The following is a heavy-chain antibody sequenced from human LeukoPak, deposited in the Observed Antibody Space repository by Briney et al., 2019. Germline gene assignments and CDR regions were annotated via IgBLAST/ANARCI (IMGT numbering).Heavy chain of an antibody. CDR2: IYYSGST. J-gene: IGHJ5*02. Sequence: SETLSLTCTVSGGSISSSSYYWGWLRQPPGKGLEWIGSIYYSGSTYYNPSLKSRVTISVDTSKNQFSLKLSSVTAADTAVYYCARWISIAVAVFDPWGQGTLVTVSS. CDR1: GGSISSSSYY. CDR3: ARWISIAVAVFDP. V-gene: IGHV4-39*01. D-gene: IGHD6-19*01.